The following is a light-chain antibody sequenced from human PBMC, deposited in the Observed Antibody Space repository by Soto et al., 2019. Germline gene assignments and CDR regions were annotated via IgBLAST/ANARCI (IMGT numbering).Light chain of an antibody. J-gene: IGKJ1*01. CDR1: QGVRDW. CDR2: TTS. V-gene: IGKV1-5*03. CDR3: QQYDKYWT. Sequence: VTITCRASQGVRDWVAWYQQKPGKAPKLLFSTTSTLEDGVPSRFSGSESGTEFTLTITSLQADDFATYYCQQYDKYWTFGQGTKVDIK.